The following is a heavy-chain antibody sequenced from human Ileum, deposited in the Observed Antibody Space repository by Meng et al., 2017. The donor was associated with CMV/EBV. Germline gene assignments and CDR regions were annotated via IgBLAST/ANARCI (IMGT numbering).Heavy chain of an antibody. V-gene: IGHV3-11*04. CDR3: ARDGGGNYQKYFRH. Sequence: ASGFTRSDYYMSWIRQAPGKGLEWVSYISSSGSIMSYADSVKGRFTISRDNAKNSLYLQVSSLRAEDTAVYYCARDGGGNYQKYFRHWGQGTLVTVSS. CDR2: ISSSGSIM. CDR1: GFTRSDYY. J-gene: IGHJ1*01. D-gene: IGHD1-26*01.